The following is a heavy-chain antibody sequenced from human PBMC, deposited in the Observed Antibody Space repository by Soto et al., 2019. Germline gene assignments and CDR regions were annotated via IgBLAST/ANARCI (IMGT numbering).Heavy chain of an antibody. CDR3: ARVRYSSSWYPPPTSWFDP. Sequence: ASVKVSCKASGYTFTSYGISWVRQAPGQGLEWMGWISAYNGNTNYAQKLQGRVTMTTDTSTSTAYMELRSLRSDDTAVYYCARVRYSSSWYPPPTSWFDPWGQGTLVTVSS. J-gene: IGHJ5*02. CDR1: GYTFTSYG. D-gene: IGHD6-13*01. V-gene: IGHV1-18*01. CDR2: ISAYNGNT.